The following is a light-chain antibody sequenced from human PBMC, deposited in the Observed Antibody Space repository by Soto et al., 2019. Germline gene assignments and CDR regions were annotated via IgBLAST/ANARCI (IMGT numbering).Light chain of an antibody. V-gene: IGKV3-15*01. CDR1: QTVSNT. J-gene: IGKJ2*01. Sequence: EIVMTQSPVALSVSPGERATLSCRASQTVSNTLAWYQQKPGQAPRLLIYDASTRATGIPARFSGSGSGKEFTLTISSLQSEDSAVYYCQQYNNGYTFGQGTKVEIK. CDR2: DAS. CDR3: QQYNNGYT.